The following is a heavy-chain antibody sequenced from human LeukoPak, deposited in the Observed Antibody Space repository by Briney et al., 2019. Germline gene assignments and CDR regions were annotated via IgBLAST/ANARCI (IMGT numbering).Heavy chain of an antibody. Sequence: SETLSLTCTVSGGSISSSNSYWGWIRQPPGKGLEWIGTVYYSGSTYYNPSLKSRVTISVDTSKNQFSLKLTSVTAADTAVYYCARLGWTYYFDSWGQGTLVTVSS. CDR1: GGSISSSNSY. D-gene: IGHD2-15*01. CDR2: VYYSGST. V-gene: IGHV4-39*01. J-gene: IGHJ4*02. CDR3: ARLGWTYYFDS.